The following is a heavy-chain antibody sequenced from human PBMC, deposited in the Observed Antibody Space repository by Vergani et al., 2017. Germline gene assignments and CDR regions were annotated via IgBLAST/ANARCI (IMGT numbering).Heavy chain of an antibody. CDR1: GYTFTSYG. J-gene: IGHJ4*02. Sequence: QVQLVQSGAEVKKPGASVKVSCKASGYTFTSYGISWVRQAPGQGLEWMGWISAYNGNTNYAQKLQGRVTMTTDTSTSTAYMELRSLRSDDTAVYYCARWPGGHKYYYESSGRTFRTLYYVDYWGQGTLVTVSS. D-gene: IGHD3-22*01. CDR2: ISAYNGNT. V-gene: IGHV1-18*01. CDR3: ARWPGGHKYYYESSGRTFRTLYYVDY.